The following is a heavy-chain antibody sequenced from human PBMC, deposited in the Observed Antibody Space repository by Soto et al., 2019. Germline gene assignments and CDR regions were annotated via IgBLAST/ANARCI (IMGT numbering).Heavy chain of an antibody. CDR3: ARCYCSVGSCFTCWHFDL. CDR1: GYSFDTFG. CDR2: ISIEKGDT. Sequence: QVPVVQSGAEVKKPGASVKVACKASGYSFDTFGMSWVRQAPGQGLEWMGWISIEKGDTNSAQKFQDRVTTTTDTSTSTAYMELRSLTSDDTAVYYCARCYCSVGSCFTCWHFDLWGRGTLVTVSS. J-gene: IGHJ2*01. V-gene: IGHV1-18*01. D-gene: IGHD2-15*01.